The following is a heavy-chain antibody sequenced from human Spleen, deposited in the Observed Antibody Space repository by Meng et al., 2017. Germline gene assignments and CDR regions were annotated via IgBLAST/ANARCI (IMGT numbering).Heavy chain of an antibody. J-gene: IGHJ4*02. CDR3: ARDEDISAAGKLFGDY. Sequence: ASVKVSCKASGYTFTNYHISWVRQAPGQGLEWMGWININNGKTNYTQKFQDRVTMTTDTSTSTAYMELRSLRSDDTAVYYCARDEDISAAGKLFGDYWGQGTLVTVSS. CDR1: GYTFTNYH. D-gene: IGHD6-25*01. CDR2: ININNGKT. V-gene: IGHV1-18*01.